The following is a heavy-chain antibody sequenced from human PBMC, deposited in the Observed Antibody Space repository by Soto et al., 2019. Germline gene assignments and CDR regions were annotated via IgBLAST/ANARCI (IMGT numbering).Heavy chain of an antibody. CDR1: GGSISSSNW. Sequence: QVQLQESGPGLVKPSGTLSLTCAVSGGSISSSNWWTWVRQPPGKGLEWIGEIYPGGSTNHNPSLKSRRTMSIDRSTNQFSLNLTSVTAADTAVYYCASEEDWGQGTMVTVSS. CDR3: ASEED. J-gene: IGHJ4*02. CDR2: IYPGGST. V-gene: IGHV4-4*02.